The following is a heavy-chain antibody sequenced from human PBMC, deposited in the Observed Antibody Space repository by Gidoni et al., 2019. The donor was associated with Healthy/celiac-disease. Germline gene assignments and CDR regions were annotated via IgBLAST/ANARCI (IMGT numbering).Heavy chain of an antibody. CDR2: IWYDGSNK. CDR3: ASCKYYYDSSGYYYPDAFDI. J-gene: IGHJ3*02. Sequence: QVQLVESGGGVVQPGRSLRLSCAASGFTFSSYGLHWVRQAPGKGLECVAVIWYDGSNKYYADSVKGRFTISRDNSKNTLYLQMNSLRAEDTAVYYCASCKYYYDSSGYYYPDAFDIWGQGTMVTVSS. D-gene: IGHD3-22*01. CDR1: GFTFSSYG. V-gene: IGHV3-33*01.